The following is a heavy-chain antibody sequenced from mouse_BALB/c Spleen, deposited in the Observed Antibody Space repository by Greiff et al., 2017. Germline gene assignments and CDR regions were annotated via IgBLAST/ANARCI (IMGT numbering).Heavy chain of an antibody. J-gene: IGHJ4*01. V-gene: IGHV3-2*02. Sequence: VQLKESGPGLVKPSQSLSLTCTVTGYSITSDYAWNWIRQFPGNKLEWMGYISYSGSTSYNPSLKSRISITRDTSKNQFFLQLNSVTTEDTATYYCAREGYYRSSMDYWGQGTSVTVSS. CDR2: ISYSGST. D-gene: IGHD2-12*01. CDR3: AREGYYRSSMDY. CDR1: GYSITSDYA.